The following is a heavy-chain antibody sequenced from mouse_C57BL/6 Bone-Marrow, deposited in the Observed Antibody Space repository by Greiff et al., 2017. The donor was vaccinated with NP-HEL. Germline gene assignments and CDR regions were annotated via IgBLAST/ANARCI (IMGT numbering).Heavy chain of an antibody. CDR2: IDPANGNT. D-gene: IGHD2-5*01. CDR3: ADYSNYGGFAY. CDR1: GFNIKNTY. V-gene: IGHV14-3*01. J-gene: IGHJ3*01. Sequence: VHVKQSVAELVRPGASVKLSCTASGFNIKNTYMHWVKQRPEQRLEWIGRIDPANGNTKYAPKFQGKATITADTSSNTAYLQLSSLTSEDTAIYYCADYSNYGGFAYWGQGTLVTVSA.